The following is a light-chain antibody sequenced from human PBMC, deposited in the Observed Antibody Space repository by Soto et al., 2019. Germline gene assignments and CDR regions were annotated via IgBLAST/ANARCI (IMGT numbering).Light chain of an antibody. CDR3: HQYNFWPS. CDR2: RAS. CDR1: QNIYSN. J-gene: IGKJ1*01. V-gene: IGKV3-15*01. Sequence: IVMTQSPATLSVSPGERATLSCRASQNIYSNVAWYQQRPGQAPRLLIYRASTRAPGIPARFSGSGSGTEFTLSISSLQSEDFAVYYCHQYNFWPSFGQGTKVDIK.